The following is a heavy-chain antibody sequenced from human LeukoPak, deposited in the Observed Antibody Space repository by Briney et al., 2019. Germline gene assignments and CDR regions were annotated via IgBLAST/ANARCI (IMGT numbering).Heavy chain of an antibody. Sequence: GGSLRLSCAASGFTFSSYSMNWVRQAPGKGLEWVSYISSSSSTIYYADSVKGRFTISRDNAKNSLYLQMNSLRAEDTAVYYCGTGWAIDFWGQGTLVTVSS. CDR2: ISSSSSTI. D-gene: IGHD5-24*01. CDR3: GTGWAIDF. V-gene: IGHV3-48*04. CDR1: GFTFSSYS. J-gene: IGHJ4*02.